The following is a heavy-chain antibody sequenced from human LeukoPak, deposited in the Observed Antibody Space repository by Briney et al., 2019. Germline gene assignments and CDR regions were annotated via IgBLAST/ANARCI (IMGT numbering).Heavy chain of an antibody. Sequence: PSETLSLTCTVSGGSISSYYWSWIRQPAGKGLEWIGRIYTSGSTNYNPSLKSRVTMSVDTSKNQFSLKLSSVTAADTAVYYCARDDSSSWYPLRAFDIWGQGTMVTVSS. CDR2: IYTSGST. CDR3: ARDDSSSWYPLRAFDI. J-gene: IGHJ3*02. D-gene: IGHD6-13*01. CDR1: GGSISSYY. V-gene: IGHV4-4*07.